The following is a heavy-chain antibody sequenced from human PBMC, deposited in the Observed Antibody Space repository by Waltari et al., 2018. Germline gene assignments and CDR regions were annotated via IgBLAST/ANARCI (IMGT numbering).Heavy chain of an antibody. D-gene: IGHD3-22*01. CDR1: GGSISSYY. Sequence: QVQLQESGPGLVKPSETLSLTCTVSGGSISSYYWSWIRQPPGKGLEWIGYIYYSGSTNYNPSLKSRVTISVDTSKNQFSLKLSSVTAADTAVYYCARDDPGYDAFDIWGQGTMVTVSS. V-gene: IGHV4-59*01. CDR3: ARDDPGYDAFDI. CDR2: IYYSGST. J-gene: IGHJ3*02.